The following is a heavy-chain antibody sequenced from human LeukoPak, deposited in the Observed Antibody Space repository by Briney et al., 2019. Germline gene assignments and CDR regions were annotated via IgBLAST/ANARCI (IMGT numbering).Heavy chain of an antibody. CDR1: GGTFSSYA. CDR2: IIPIFGTA. J-gene: IGHJ4*02. D-gene: IGHD7-27*01. Sequence: ASVKVACKASGGTFSSYAISWVRQAPGQGLEWMGGIIPIFGTANYAQEFQDRVTMTRNTSISTAYMELSSLRSDDTAVYYCARGPPNWGYDYWGPGTLVTVSS. CDR3: ARGPPNWGYDY. V-gene: IGHV1-69*05.